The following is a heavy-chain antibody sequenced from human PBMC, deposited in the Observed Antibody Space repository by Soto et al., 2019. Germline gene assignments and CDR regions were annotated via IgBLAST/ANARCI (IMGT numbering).Heavy chain of an antibody. D-gene: IGHD2-15*01. CDR2: ISSSSSTI. J-gene: IGHJ5*02. V-gene: IGHV3-48*01. CDR1: GFTFSSYS. CDR3: ARGPRTSGGTRTEWFDP. Sequence: QPGGSLRLSCAASGFTFSSYSMNWVRQAPGKGLEWVSYISSSSSTIYYANSVKGRFTISRDNAKNSLYLQMNSLRAEDTAVYYCARGPRTSGGTRTEWFDPWGQGTLVTVSS.